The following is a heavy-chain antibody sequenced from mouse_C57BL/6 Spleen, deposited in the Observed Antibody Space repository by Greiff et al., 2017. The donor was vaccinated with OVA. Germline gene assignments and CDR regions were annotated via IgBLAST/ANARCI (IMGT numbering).Heavy chain of an antibody. V-gene: IGHV14-4*01. CDR3: TTRITTVVADFDY. D-gene: IGHD1-1*01. CDR2: IDPENGNT. CDR1: GFNIKDDY. Sequence: EVQRVESGAELVRPGASVKLSCTASGFNIKDDYMHWVKQRPEQGLEWIGWIDPENGNTEYAAKFQGKATITADTSSNTAYLQLSSLTSEDTAVYYCTTRITTVVADFDYWGQGTTLTVSS. J-gene: IGHJ2*01.